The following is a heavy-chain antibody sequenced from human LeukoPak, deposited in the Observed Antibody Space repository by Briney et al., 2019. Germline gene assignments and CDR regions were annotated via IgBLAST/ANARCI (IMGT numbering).Heavy chain of an antibody. CDR3: ARDVYYYDSSGYYYTYYYYGMDV. CDR1: GGSISSGGYY. J-gene: IGHJ6*02. Sequence: SETLSLTCTVSGGSISSGGYYWSWIRRHPGKGLEWIGYIYYSGSTYYNPSLKSRVTISVDTSKNQFSLKLSSVTAADTAVYYCARDVYYYDSSGYYYTYYYYGMDVWGQGTTVTVSS. V-gene: IGHV4-31*03. D-gene: IGHD3-22*01. CDR2: IYYSGST.